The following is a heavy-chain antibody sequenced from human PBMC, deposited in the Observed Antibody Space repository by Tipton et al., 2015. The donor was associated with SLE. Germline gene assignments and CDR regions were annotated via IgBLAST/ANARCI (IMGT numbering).Heavy chain of an antibody. Sequence: TLSLTCTVSGGAIVGNYWSWIRQPPGKGLEWVGYIYYSGSANYNPSLNSRVSISVDTSHKQFSLKLTSVTAADTAMYYCAQRSSFLTGHYTDWGQGTLVTVSS. CDR2: IYYSGSA. D-gene: IGHD3/OR15-3a*01. J-gene: IGHJ4*02. CDR1: GGAIVGNY. V-gene: IGHV4-59*03. CDR3: AQRSSFLTGHYTD.